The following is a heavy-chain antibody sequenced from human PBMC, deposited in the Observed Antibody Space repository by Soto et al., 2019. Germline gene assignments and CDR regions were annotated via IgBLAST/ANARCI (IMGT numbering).Heavy chain of an antibody. V-gene: IGHV3-7*01. D-gene: IGHD4-17*01. CDR3: ARLPKGSTVTS. Sequence: DVRLVESGGGLVQPGGSLRLSCAASSFTFSSYWLSWVRQAPGKGLEWVATIKQDGSENYYVDSVKGRFTISRDNAKNSLYLQMSGLRDEDTAVYYCARLPKGSTVTSWGQGTLVTVSS. J-gene: IGHJ4*02. CDR2: IKQDGSEN. CDR1: SFTFSSYW.